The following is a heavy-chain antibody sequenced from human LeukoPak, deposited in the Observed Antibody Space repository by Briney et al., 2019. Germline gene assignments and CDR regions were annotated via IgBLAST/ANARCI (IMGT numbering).Heavy chain of an antibody. Sequence: ASVKVSCKASGGTFSSYAISWVRQAPGQGLEWMGGIIPIFGTANYAQKFQGRVTITADESTSTAYMELSSLRSEDTAVYYCEVWFGELLRFDYWGQGTLVTVSS. D-gene: IGHD3-10*01. CDR3: EVWFGELLRFDY. CDR1: GGTFSSYA. J-gene: IGHJ4*02. CDR2: IIPIFGTA. V-gene: IGHV1-69*13.